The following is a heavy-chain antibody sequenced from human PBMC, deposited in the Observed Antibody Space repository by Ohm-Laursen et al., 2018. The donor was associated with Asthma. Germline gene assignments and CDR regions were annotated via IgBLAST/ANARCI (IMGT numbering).Heavy chain of an antibody. D-gene: IGHD1-1*01. J-gene: IGHJ4*02. Sequence: TLSLTCTVSGDSISSGNNYWSWIRQHPGKGLEWIGYIYYSGSTYYNPSLKSRVTISVDTSKNQFSLKLSSVTAADAAVYYCARGKLERPLHPLLDFDYWGQGTLVTVSS. CDR1: GDSISSGNNY. CDR2: IYYSGST. CDR3: ARGKLERPLHPLLDFDY. V-gene: IGHV4-31*03.